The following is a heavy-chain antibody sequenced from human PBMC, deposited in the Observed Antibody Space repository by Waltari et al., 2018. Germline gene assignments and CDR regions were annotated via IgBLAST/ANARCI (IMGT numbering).Heavy chain of an antibody. Sequence: EVQLEQSGAEVKKPGESLRISCKASGYRFSTYWVSWVRQLPGKGLEWMGRIDPRDSHTGYSPSFQGHVTISADKSSSTVYLQWSSLKASDTALYYCASPSIASSGFAFGVWGQGTMVTVSS. J-gene: IGHJ3*01. V-gene: IGHV5-10-1*03. CDR2: IDPRDSHT. CDR1: GYRFSTYW. D-gene: IGHD2-21*01. CDR3: ASPSIASSGFAFGV.